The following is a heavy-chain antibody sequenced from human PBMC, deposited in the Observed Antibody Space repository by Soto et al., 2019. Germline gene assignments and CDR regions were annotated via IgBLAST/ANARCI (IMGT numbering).Heavy chain of an antibody. V-gene: IGHV4-34*01. CDR1: GGSFSGYY. CDR3: ASSAYNWNYVPSFDY. CDR2: INHSGST. D-gene: IGHD1-7*01. Sequence: SETLSLTCAVYGGSFSGYYWSWIRQPPGKGLEWIGEINHSGSTNYNPSPKSRVTISVDTSKNQFSLKLSSVTAADTAVYYCASSAYNWNYVPSFDYWGQGTLVTVSS. J-gene: IGHJ4*02.